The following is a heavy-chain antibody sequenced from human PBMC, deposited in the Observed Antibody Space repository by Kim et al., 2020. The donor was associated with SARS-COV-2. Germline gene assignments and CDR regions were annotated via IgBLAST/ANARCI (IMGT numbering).Heavy chain of an antibody. J-gene: IGHJ6*01. CDR3: AKDLKSGGSYYYYGMYV. V-gene: IGHV3-30*18. CDR1: GFNFGIYG. D-gene: IGHD2-15*01. Sequence: GGSLRVSCAASGFNFGIYGMHWVRQAPGKGLEWVAFLSYDGSSQAYGDSVKGRLTISRDNSKNTLYLQLNSLRPEDTAVYYCAKDLKSGGSYYYYGMYV. CDR2: LSYDGSSQ.